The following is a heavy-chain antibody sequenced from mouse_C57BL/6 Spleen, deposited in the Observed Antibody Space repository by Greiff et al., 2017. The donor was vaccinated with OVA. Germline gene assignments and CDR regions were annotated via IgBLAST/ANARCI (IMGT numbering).Heavy chain of an antibody. CDR3: TTYYGSSYYYAMDY. V-gene: IGHV5-9-1*02. J-gene: IGHJ4*01. D-gene: IGHD1-1*01. Sequence: EVKLVESGAGLVKPGGSLKLSCAASGFTFSSYAMSWVRQTPEKRLEWVAYISSGGNYIYYADTVKGRFTISRDNARNTLYLQMSSLKSEDTAMYYCTTYYGSSYYYAMDYWGQGTSVTVSS. CDR2: ISSGGNYI. CDR1: GFTFSSYA.